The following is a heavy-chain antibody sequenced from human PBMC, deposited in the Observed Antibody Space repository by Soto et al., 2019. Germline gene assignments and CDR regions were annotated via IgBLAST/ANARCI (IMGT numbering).Heavy chain of an antibody. J-gene: IGHJ4*02. CDR2: IYYSGTT. CDR1: GGSISRYY. V-gene: IGHV4-59*01. Sequence: QVQLQESGPGLVKPSETLSLTCTVSGGSISRYYWSWIRQPPGKGLEWIGYIYYSGTTNYNPSLKSRVTISVETSKNQFSLKLSSVTAADTAVYYCARVRRWLADFDYWGQGTLVTVSS. CDR3: ARVRRWLADFDY. D-gene: IGHD6-19*01.